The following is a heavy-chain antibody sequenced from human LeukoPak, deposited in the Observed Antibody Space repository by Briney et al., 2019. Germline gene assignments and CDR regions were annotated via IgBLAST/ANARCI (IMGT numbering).Heavy chain of an antibody. CDR1: GGSISSSSYY. CDR2: IYYSGST. D-gene: IGHD2-15*01. CDR3: ARQWGYCSGGSCYASLFDP. J-gene: IGHJ5*02. Sequence: SETLSLTCTVSGGSISSSSYYWGWLRQPPGKGLEWIGSIYYSGSTYYNPSLKGRVPISVAPSKNHFSLKLSSLTPADTALYHCARQWGYCSGGSCYASLFDPWGQGTLVTVSS. V-gene: IGHV4-39*01.